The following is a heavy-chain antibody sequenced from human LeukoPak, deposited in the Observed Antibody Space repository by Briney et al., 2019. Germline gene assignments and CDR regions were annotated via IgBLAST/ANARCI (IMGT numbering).Heavy chain of an antibody. V-gene: IGHV7-4-1*02. J-gene: IGHJ4*02. CDR3: ARSSGWMGELSFDY. CDR1: GYTFTSYG. CDR2: INTNTGNP. D-gene: IGHD6-19*01. Sequence: ASVKVSCKASGYTFTSYGISWVRQAPGQGLEWMGWINTNTGNPTYAQGFTGRFVFSLDTSVSTAYLQISSLKAEDTAVYYCARSSGWMGELSFDYWGQGTLVTVSS.